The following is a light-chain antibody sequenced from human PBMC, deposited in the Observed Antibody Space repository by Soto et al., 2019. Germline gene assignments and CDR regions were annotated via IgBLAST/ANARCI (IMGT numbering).Light chain of an antibody. CDR1: SSHVGVNY. J-gene: IGLJ2*01. CDR3: GTCDSALHRVV. V-gene: IGLV1-51*01. Sequence: QSVLTQPPGVSAGRGRKVSISWAGSSSHVGVNYVNWDQHVPGTAPTLLSYDNNTRPSGISELFSGSSSVTSATLGITGLQAGDEGDYWCGTCDSALHRVVFGGGTK. CDR2: DNN.